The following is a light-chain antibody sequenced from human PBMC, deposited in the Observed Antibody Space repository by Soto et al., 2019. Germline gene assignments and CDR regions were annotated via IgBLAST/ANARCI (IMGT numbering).Light chain of an antibody. Sequence: QSVLTQPRSVSGSPGQSVTISCTGTSSDVGGYNFVSWYQQYPGKAPKLIIYDVSKRPSGVPDRFSGSKSGNTASLTISGLQAEDEADYYCCSYAGSYTLWVFGGGTTVTVL. CDR1: SSDVGGYNF. CDR2: DVS. V-gene: IGLV2-11*01. J-gene: IGLJ3*02. CDR3: CSYAGSYTLWV.